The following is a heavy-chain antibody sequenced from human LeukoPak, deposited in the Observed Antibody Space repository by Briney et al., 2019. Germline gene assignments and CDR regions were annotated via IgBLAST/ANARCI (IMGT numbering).Heavy chain of an antibody. Sequence: SETLSLTCTVSGGSISSGDYYWSWIRQPPGKGLEWIGYIYYSGSIHYNPSLKSRVSISLDTSKNQFSLKLSSVTAADTAVYYCARRKAASPFDYWGQGTLVTVSS. CDR2: IYYSGSI. CDR1: GGSISSGDYY. CDR3: ARRKAASPFDY. J-gene: IGHJ4*02. V-gene: IGHV4-30-4*01. D-gene: IGHD6-6*01.